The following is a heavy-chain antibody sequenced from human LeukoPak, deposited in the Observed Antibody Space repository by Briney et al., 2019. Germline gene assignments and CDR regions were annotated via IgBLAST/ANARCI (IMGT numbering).Heavy chain of an antibody. Sequence: SVKVSCKASGGTFSSHAVSWVRQAPGQGLEWMGGIIPIFGTANYAQKFQGRVTITADESTSTAYMELSSLRSEDTAVYYCARSLRDFWSGFDYWGQGTLVTVSS. CDR3: ARSLRDFWSGFDY. CDR2: IIPIFGTA. V-gene: IGHV1-69*01. J-gene: IGHJ4*02. D-gene: IGHD3-3*01. CDR1: GGTFSSHA.